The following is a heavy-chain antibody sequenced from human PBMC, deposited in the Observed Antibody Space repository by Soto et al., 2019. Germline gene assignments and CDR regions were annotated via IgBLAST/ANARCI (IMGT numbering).Heavy chain of an antibody. D-gene: IGHD3-10*01. J-gene: IGHJ6*03. CDR1: GFTFSSYG. CDR2: MWYDGSNK. V-gene: IGHV3-33*01. CDR3: ARDQYYYGSGTHYMDV. Sequence: GGSLRLSCAASGFTFSSYGMHWVRQAPGKGLEWVAVMWYDGSNKYYADSVKGRFTISRDNSKNTLYLQMNSLRAEDTAVYYCARDQYYYGSGTHYMDVWGKGTTVTVSS.